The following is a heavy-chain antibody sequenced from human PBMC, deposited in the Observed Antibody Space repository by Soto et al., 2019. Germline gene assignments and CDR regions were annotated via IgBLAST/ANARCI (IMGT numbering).Heavy chain of an antibody. V-gene: IGHV1-18*01. CDR1: GYTFTSYG. CDR3: SRDDSSIWYVGDYYGMDV. CDR2: ISAYNGNT. D-gene: IGHD6-13*01. J-gene: IGHJ6*02. Sequence: QVQLVQSGAEVKKPGASVKVSCKASGYTFTSYGISWVRQAPGQGLEWMGWISAYNGNTNYAQKLQGRVTMTTDTSTSTDDMELRSLISDYTSVYDCSRDDSSIWYVGDYYGMDVRGQGTTVTVSS.